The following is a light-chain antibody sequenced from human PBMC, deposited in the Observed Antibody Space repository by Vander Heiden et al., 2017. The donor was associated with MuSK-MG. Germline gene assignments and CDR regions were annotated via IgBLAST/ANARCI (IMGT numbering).Light chain of an antibody. CDR3: NSYTSENIMV. J-gene: IGLJ3*02. CDR1: SSDVGGYDY. CDR2: DVT. V-gene: IGLV2-14*03. Sequence: STLTQPASVSGSPGKSITISCTGTSSDVGGYDYVSWYQHNPGRAPKLLIYDVTHRPSGVSHRFSGSKSGNTASLTISGLQAEDEADYYCNSYTSENIMVFGEGTRLTVL.